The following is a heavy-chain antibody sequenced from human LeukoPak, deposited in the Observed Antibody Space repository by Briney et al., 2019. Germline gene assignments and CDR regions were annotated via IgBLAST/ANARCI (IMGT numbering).Heavy chain of an antibody. CDR1: GGTFSSYA. V-gene: IGHV1-69*04. CDR3: ARSSGYRADYFDY. J-gene: IGHJ4*02. Sequence: PSVKVSCKASGGTFSSYAISWVRQAPGQGLEWMGRIIPILGIANYAQKFQGRVTITADKSTSTAYMELSSLRSEDTAVYYCARSSGYRADYFDYWGQGTLVTVSS. D-gene: IGHD6-13*01. CDR2: IIPILGIA.